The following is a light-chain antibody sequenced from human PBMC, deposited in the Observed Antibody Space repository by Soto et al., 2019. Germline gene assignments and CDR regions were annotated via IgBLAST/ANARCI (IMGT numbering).Light chain of an antibody. J-gene: IGKJ1*01. CDR2: GAA. CDR1: QSVFSS. Sequence: IVMTQSPATLSVYQGERVTLSCRASQSVFSSLAWYQQKPGQAPRLLIYGAATRATGIPARFSGSGSGTEFTLTISSLQSEDFAVYHCQQYHSWPAFGRGTKVDIK. CDR3: QQYHSWPA. V-gene: IGKV3-15*01.